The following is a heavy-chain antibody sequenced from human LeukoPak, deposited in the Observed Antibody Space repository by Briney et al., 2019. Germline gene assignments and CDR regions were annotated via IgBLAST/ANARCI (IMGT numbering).Heavy chain of an antibody. CDR1: GGSISSYY. Sequence: SETLSLTCTVSGGSISSYYWSWIRQPPGKGLEWIGYIYYSGSTNYNPSLKSRVTISVDTSKNQFSLKLSSVTAADTAVYYCARVGYSSSWYWDWFDPWGQGTLVTVSS. D-gene: IGHD6-13*01. CDR2: IYYSGST. CDR3: ARVGYSSSWYWDWFDP. J-gene: IGHJ5*02. V-gene: IGHV4-59*01.